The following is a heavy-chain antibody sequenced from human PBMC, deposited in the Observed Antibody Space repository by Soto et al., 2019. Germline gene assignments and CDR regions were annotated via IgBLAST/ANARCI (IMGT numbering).Heavy chain of an antibody. J-gene: IGHJ6*02. D-gene: IGHD3-22*01. V-gene: IGHV1-69*13. Sequence: GASVKVSCKASGGTFSSYAISWVRQAPGQGLEWMGGIIPIFGTANYAQKFKGRVTITADESTSTAYMELSSLRSEDTAVYYCARDQGYYDSSGYWPYYGMDVWGQGTTVTVS. CDR3: ARDQGYYDSSGYWPYYGMDV. CDR1: GGTFSSYA. CDR2: IIPIFGTA.